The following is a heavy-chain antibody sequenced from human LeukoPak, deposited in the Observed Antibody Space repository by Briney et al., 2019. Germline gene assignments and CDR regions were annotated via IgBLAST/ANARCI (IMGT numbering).Heavy chain of an antibody. CDR1: GFTFSNYD. Sequence: GGSLRLSCAGSGFTFSNYDMNWVRQAPGKGLEWVSSISRSGSYINYADSVKGRFTISRDNAKNSLYLQMNSLRAEDTAVYYCAAAIDYWGQGTLVTVSS. CDR2: ISRSGSYI. V-gene: IGHV3-21*01. CDR3: AAAIDY. J-gene: IGHJ4*02.